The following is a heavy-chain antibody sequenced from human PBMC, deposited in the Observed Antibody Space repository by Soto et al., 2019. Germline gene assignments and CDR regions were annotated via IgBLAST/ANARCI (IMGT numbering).Heavy chain of an antibody. V-gene: IGHV4-39*01. J-gene: IGHJ5*02. CDR2: IYYSGST. D-gene: IGHD6-6*01. CDR3: ASSDSSSFTGWFDP. CDR1: GGSISSSSYY. Sequence: SETLSLTCTVSGGSISSSSYYWGWIRQPPGKGLEWIVSIYYSGSTYYNPSLKSRVTISVDTSKNQFSLKLSSVTAADTAVYYCASSDSSSFTGWFDPWGQGTLVTVSS.